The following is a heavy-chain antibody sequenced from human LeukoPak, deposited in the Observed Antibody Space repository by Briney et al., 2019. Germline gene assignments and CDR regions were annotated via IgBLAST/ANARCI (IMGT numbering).Heavy chain of an antibody. CDR2: INPNSGGT. V-gene: IGHV1-2*02. Sequence: ASVKVSCKASGYTFTGYYMHWVRQAPGQGLEWMGWINPNSGGTNYAQKFQGRVTMTRDTSISTAYMELSRLRSDDTAVYYCARDLSPVTMVRGVIPVFDYWGQGTLVTVSS. J-gene: IGHJ4*02. D-gene: IGHD3-10*01. CDR3: ARDLSPVTMVRGVIPVFDY. CDR1: GYTFTGYY.